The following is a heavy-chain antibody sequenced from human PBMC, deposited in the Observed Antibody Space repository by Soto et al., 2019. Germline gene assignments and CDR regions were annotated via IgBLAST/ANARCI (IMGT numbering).Heavy chain of an antibody. V-gene: IGHV1-18*01. Sequence: QVQLAQSANEVKKPGASVRVSCKAAGYTFIRYGIAWVRQAPGQGLEWLGWISPYNDYTVYAQKFQGRVSMTADTSTRTVYMNLTGLKSDDTAVYYCARGGYYYNSWGKLSHYGLDVWGQGTSVSVSS. J-gene: IGHJ6*02. D-gene: IGHD3-16*01. CDR3: ARGGYYYNSWGKLSHYGLDV. CDR2: ISPYNDYT. CDR1: GYTFIRYG.